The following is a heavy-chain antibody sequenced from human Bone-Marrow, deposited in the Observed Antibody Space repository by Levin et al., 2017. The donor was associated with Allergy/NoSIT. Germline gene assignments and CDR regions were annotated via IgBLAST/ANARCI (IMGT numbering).Heavy chain of an antibody. CDR1: GFIFNDYA. Sequence: PGGSLRLSCAASGFIFNDYAMHWVRQAPGKGLEWLTYISYTGGNEYYADPVKGRFTISRDNSKNTLFLQMNSLRTEDTALYFCAAEGALTPAGGDAFDIWGQGTMVTVSS. J-gene: IGHJ3*02. CDR2: ISYTGGNE. V-gene: IGHV3-30-3*01. CDR3: AAEGALTPAGGDAFDI.